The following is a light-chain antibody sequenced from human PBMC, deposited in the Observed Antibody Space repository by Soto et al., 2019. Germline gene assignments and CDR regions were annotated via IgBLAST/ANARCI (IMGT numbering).Light chain of an antibody. CDR1: QSVGSH. CDR3: QQHAKWPLT. J-gene: IGKJ4*01. V-gene: IGKV3-15*01. Sequence: EVVMTQSPATLSVSPGERATLSCRASQSVGSHLAWYQQKPGQAPSLLIYTVSTRATGIPARFSGSGSGTEFTLTISSLQSEDFAVYYCQQHAKWPLTFGGGTKVEIK. CDR2: TVS.